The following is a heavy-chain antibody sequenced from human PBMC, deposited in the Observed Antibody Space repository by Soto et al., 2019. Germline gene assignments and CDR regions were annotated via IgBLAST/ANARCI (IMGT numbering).Heavy chain of an antibody. Sequence: GGSLRLSCTASGFTFGDYAMSWVRQAPGKGLEWVGFIRSKAYGGTTEYAASVKGRFTISRDDSKSIAYLQMTSLKTEDTAVYYCTTTGTTSDYWGQGTLVTVFS. J-gene: IGHJ4*02. D-gene: IGHD1-1*01. CDR3: TTTGTTSDY. CDR2: IRSKAYGGTT. V-gene: IGHV3-49*04. CDR1: GFTFGDYA.